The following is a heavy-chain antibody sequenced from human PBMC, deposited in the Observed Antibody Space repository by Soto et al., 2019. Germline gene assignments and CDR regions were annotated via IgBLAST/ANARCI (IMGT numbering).Heavy chain of an antibody. D-gene: IGHD6-13*01. CDR2: ISWNSGSI. CDR3: AKDPGQQLVPGWFDP. Sequence: GGSLRLSCAASGFTFDDYAMHWVRQAPGKGLEWVSGISWNSGSIGYADSVKGRFTISRDNAKNSLYLQMNSLRAEDTALYYCAKDPGQQLVPGWFDPWGHGTLVTRSS. CDR1: GFTFDDYA. V-gene: IGHV3-9*01. J-gene: IGHJ5*02.